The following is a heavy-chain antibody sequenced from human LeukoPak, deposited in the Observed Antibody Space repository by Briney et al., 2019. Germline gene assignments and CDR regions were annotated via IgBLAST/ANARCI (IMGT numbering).Heavy chain of an antibody. CDR3: ASLGGPTPFDY. J-gene: IGHJ4*02. CDR2: ISGSGANT. D-gene: IGHD3-16*01. V-gene: IGHV3-23*01. CDR1: GFTFSGYA. Sequence: GGSLRLSCAASGFTFSGYAMSWVRQGPGKGLEWVSAISGSGANTYYADSVKGRFTISRDNSKNTLYLQMSSLRAEDTAVYFCASLGGPTPFDYWGQGTLVTVSS.